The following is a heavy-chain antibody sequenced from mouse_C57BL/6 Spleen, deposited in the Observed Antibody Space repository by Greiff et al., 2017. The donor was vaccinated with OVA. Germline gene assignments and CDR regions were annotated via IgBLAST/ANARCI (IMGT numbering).Heavy chain of an antibody. D-gene: IGHD1-1*01. CDR3: ARAYYGSSGYFDV. CDR2: ISYDGSN. Sequence: EVQLQESGPGLVKPSQSLSLTCSVTGYSITSGYYWNWIRQFPGNKLEWMGYISYDGSNNYNPSLKNRISITRDTSKNQFFLKLNSVTTEDTATYYCARAYYGSSGYFDVWGTGTTVTVSS. J-gene: IGHJ1*03. V-gene: IGHV3-6*01. CDR1: GYSITSGYY.